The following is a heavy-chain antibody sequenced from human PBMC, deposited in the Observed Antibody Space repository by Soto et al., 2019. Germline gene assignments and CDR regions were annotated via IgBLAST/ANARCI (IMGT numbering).Heavy chain of an antibody. CDR2: INPNSGGT. CDR1: GYTFTGYY. V-gene: IGHV1-2*04. CDR3: ARGYCTNGVCYLLEFDP. D-gene: IGHD2-8*01. J-gene: IGHJ5*02. Sequence: ASVKVSCKASGYTFTGYYMHWVRQAPGQGLEWMGWINPNSGGTNYAQKFQGWVTMTRDTSISTAYMELSGLRSDDTAVYYCARGYCTNGVCYLLEFDPWGQGTLVTVSS.